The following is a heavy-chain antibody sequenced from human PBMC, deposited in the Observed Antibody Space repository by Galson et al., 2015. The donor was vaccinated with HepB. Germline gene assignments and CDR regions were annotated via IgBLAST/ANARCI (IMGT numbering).Heavy chain of an antibody. J-gene: IGHJ4*02. CDR1: GFTFSSYA. CDR2: ISSDGGST. Sequence: SLRLSCAASGFTFSSYAMHWVRQAPGKGLEYVSAISSDGGSTYYVNSVKDRFTISRDNSKNTLYLQMGSLRVDDMAVYYCARGRYCSRTSCFDYWGQGTLVTVSS. D-gene: IGHD2-2*01. V-gene: IGHV3-64*01. CDR3: ARGRYCSRTSCFDY.